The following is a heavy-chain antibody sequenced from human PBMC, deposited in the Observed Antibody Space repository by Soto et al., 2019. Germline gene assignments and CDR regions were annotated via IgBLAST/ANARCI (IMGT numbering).Heavy chain of an antibody. V-gene: IGHV1-3*01. CDR2: INAGYGTT. CDR3: ARDSPYDY. CDR1: GYNLTYYA. J-gene: IGHJ4*02. Sequence: SVKVSCKASGYNLTYYAMHWVRQAPGQRLEWMGWINAGYGTTKYSQKFQGRVTISRDTSASTAYMELSSLTSEDTAVYYCARDSPYDYWGQGTLVTVSS.